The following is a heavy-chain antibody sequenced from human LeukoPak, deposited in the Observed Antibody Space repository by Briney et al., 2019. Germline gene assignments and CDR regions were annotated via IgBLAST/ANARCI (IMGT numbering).Heavy chain of an antibody. Sequence: GGSLRLSCAASGFTFSSYGMNWVRQAPGKGLEWVSAISGSGGSTYYADSVKGRFTISRDNSKNTLYLQMNSLKTEDTAVYYCTRVFHQRAYDSSSYSYVPFAYWGQGTLVTVSS. D-gene: IGHD3-22*01. J-gene: IGHJ4*02. V-gene: IGHV3-23*01. CDR1: GFTFSSYG. CDR3: TRVFHQRAYDSSSYSYVPFAY. CDR2: ISGSGGST.